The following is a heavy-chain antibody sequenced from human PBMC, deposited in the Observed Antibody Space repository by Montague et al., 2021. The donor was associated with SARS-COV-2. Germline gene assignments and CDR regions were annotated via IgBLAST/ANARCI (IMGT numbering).Heavy chain of an antibody. CDR2: ISYDGSNK. V-gene: IGHV3-30*04. D-gene: IGHD3-16*02. CDR3: ARDNYDYVWGSYRYIY. Sequence: RLSWAASGFTFSSYAMHWVRQAPGKGLEWVAVISYDGSNKYYADSVKGRFTISRDNSKSALYLQMNSLRAEDTAVYYCARDNYDYVWGSYRYIYWGQGTLVTVSS. CDR1: GFTFSSYA. J-gene: IGHJ4*02.